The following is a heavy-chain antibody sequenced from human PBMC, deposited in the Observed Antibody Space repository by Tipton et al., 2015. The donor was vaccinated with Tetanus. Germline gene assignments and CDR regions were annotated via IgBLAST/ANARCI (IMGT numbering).Heavy chain of an antibody. J-gene: IGHJ4*02. Sequence: SLRLSCAASGFDFRNYDMHWVRQAPGKGLEWVSRIGFRGNTHYADSVKSRFTISRDNSRNSLYLHMSSLRDDDTAMYYWVRADSGWGLDYWGKGTLVTVSS. D-gene: IGHD7-27*01. CDR3: VRADSGWGLDY. V-gene: IGHV3-13*01. CDR2: IGFRGNT. CDR1: GFDFRNYD.